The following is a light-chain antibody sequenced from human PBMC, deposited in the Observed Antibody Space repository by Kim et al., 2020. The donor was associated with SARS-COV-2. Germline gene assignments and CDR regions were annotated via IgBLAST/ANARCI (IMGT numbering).Light chain of an antibody. CDR2: RDI. Sequence: SYELTQPPSLSVSPGQTATITCSGDKLGDKFTSWYQQKSGQSPVVVIYRDIKRPSGIPERFSGSNSGNTATLTISGTQVIDEADYYCQAWDDSLVFGGGT. CDR3: QAWDDSLV. V-gene: IGLV3-1*01. CDR1: KLGDKF. J-gene: IGLJ3*02.